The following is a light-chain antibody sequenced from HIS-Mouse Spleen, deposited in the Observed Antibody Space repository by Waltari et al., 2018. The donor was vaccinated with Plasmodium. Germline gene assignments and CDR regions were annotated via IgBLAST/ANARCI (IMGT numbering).Light chain of an antibody. Sequence: QSALTQPRSVSGSPGQSVTISCTGTSSDVGGYNYVSWYQQHPGKDPKLMIYDVSKRPSGVPDRCSGSKSGNTASLTISGLQAEDEADYYCCSYAGSYTYVFGTGTKVTVL. V-gene: IGLV2-11*01. CDR2: DVS. CDR3: CSYAGSYTYV. J-gene: IGLJ1*01. CDR1: SSDVGGYNY.